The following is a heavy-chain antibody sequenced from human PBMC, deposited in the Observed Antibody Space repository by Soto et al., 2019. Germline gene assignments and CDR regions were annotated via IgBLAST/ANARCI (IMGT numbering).Heavy chain of an antibody. CDR1: GFTFTSYA. CDR3: AKIYRSCTYSNCYSRSPPDS. D-gene: IGHD2-15*01. Sequence: EVQLLESGGGLVQPGGSLRLSCVASGFTFTSYAMTWVRQLPGTGLEWVSSVTNTGGITHYANSVKGRFTISRDNSKNTVYLQMNSLRAEDTAIYYSAKIYRSCTYSNCYSRSPPDSWGQGTLVTVSA. V-gene: IGHV3-23*01. CDR2: VTNTGGIT. J-gene: IGHJ5*01.